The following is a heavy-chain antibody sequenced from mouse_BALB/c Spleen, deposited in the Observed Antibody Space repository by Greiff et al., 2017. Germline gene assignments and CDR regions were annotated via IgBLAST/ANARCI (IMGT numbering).Heavy chain of an antibody. V-gene: IGHV1-87*01. CDR2: IYPGDGDT. J-gene: IGHJ4*01. CDR3: ARDGNYEYYAMDY. CDR1: GYTFTSYW. D-gene: IGHD2-1*01. Sequence: QVQLQQSGAELARPGASVKLSCKASGYTFTSYWMQWVKQRPGQGLEWIGAIYPGDGDTRYTQKFKGKATLTADKSSSTAYMQLSSLASEDSAVYYCARDGNYEYYAMDYWGQGTSVTVSS.